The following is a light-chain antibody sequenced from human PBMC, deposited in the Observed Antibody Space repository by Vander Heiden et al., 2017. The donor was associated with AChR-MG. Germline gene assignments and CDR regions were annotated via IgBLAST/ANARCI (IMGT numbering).Light chain of an antibody. Sequence: EIVLTQSPGTLPLSPGERATLSCRASQNVDSNYVAWHQHKPGQAPRLLIYGASRRATGIPDRFSGSGSWTDFTLTISRLEPEDFAVYYCQQYGSSPLWTFGQGTKVEVK. J-gene: IGKJ1*01. CDR2: GAS. CDR3: QQYGSSPLWT. CDR1: QNVDSNY. V-gene: IGKV3-20*01.